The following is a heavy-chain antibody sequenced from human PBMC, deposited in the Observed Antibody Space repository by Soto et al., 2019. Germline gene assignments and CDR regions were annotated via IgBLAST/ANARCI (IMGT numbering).Heavy chain of an antibody. CDR2: ISYSGST. Sequence: SETLSLTCTVSGGSISSFYWNWIRQPPGKGLEWIGYISYSGSTNYNPSLKSRVTISVDTSKNQFSLKLNSVTAADTAVYYCARVSYCLSTDCYELAPEYWGQGTLVTVS. CDR1: GGSISSFY. CDR3: ARVSYCLSTDCYELAPEY. J-gene: IGHJ4*02. D-gene: IGHD2-2*01. V-gene: IGHV4-59*01.